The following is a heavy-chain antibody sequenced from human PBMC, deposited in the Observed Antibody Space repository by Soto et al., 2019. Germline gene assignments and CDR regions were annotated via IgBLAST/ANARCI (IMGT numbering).Heavy chain of an antibody. CDR1: GDSISSDGYY. J-gene: IGHJ4*02. Sequence: PXETLSLSFTVSGDSISSDGYYWGWIRQPPGKGLECIGSVYYSGRTYYNPSLESRVTISVDTSKSQFSLNLRYVTAADTAVYYCARQSSGYTYGGGFDDWGQGTLVTVSS. D-gene: IGHD5-18*01. CDR2: VYYSGRT. CDR3: ARQSSGYTYGGGFDD. V-gene: IGHV4-39*01.